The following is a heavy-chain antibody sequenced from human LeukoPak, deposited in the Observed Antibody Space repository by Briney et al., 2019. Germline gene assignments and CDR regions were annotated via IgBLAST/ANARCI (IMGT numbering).Heavy chain of an antibody. CDR1: GGSISSGDYY. Sequence: SETLSLTCSVSGGSISSGDYYWSWIRQPPGKGLEWIGYIYYSGSTYYNPSLKSRVTISVDTSKNQFSLKLTSVTAADTAVYYCASLGYSSGHRNFYYWGQGTLVTVSS. J-gene: IGHJ4*02. CDR2: IYYSGST. CDR3: ASLGYSSGHRNFYY. D-gene: IGHD6-19*01. V-gene: IGHV4-30-4*08.